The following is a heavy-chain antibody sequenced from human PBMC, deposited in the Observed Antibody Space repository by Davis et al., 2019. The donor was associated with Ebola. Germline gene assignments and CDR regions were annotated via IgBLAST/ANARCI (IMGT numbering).Heavy chain of an antibody. D-gene: IGHD6-13*01. CDR3: AQIPRSSWYPDYYYGMDV. Sequence: NWVRQAPGEALEWLSLIDWDYGKHYSTSLKTRLTISKDTSKNQVVLTMTNMDPADTATYYCAQIPRSSWYPDYYYGMDVWGQGTTVAVSS. CDR2: IDWDYGK. J-gene: IGHJ6*02. V-gene: IGHV2-70*19.